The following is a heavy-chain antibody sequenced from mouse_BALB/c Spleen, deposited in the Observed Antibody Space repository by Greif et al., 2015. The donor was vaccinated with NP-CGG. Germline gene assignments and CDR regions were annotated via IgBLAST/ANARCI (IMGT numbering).Heavy chain of an antibody. J-gene: IGHJ4*01. CDR2: IDPANGNT. Sequence: VQLQQPGAELVKPGASVKLSCTASGFNIKDTYMRWVKQRPEQGLEWIGRIDPANGNTKYDPKFQGKATITADTSSNTAYLQLSSLTSEDTAVYYCARHYDYDGDYYAMDYWGQGTSVTVSS. D-gene: IGHD2-4*01. CDR3: ARHYDYDGDYYAMDY. V-gene: IGHV14-3*02. CDR1: GFNIKDTY.